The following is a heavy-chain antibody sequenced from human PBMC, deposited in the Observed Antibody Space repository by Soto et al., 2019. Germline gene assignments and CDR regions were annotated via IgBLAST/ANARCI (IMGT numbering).Heavy chain of an antibody. CDR1: GGSISSYY. J-gene: IGHJ5*02. V-gene: IGHV4-59*01. CDR2: IYYSGST. D-gene: IGHD3-3*01. CDR3: ARGYYDFWSGYYTGIPRFDP. Sequence: SETLSLTCTVSGGSISSYYWSWIRQPPGKGLEWIGYIYYSGSTNYNPSLKSRVTISVDTSKNQFSLKLSSVTAADTAVYYCARGYYDFWSGYYTGIPRFDPWGQGTLVT.